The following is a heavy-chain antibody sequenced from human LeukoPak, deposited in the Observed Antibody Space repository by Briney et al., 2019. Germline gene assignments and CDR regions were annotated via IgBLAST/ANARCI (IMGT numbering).Heavy chain of an antibody. CDR2: ISSSGGST. V-gene: IGHV3-23*01. CDR1: GFTVSSNY. CDR3: AKSGYNRFDY. J-gene: IGHJ4*02. Sequence: GGSLRLSCAASGFTVSSNYMSWVRQAPGKGLEWVSGISSSGGSTSYADSVKGRFTVSRDNSNNTVYLQMNSLRVEDTAVYYCAKSGYNRFDYWGQGTLVTVSS. D-gene: IGHD5-24*01.